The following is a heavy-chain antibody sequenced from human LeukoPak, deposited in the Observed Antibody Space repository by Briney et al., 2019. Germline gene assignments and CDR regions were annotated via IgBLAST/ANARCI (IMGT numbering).Heavy chain of an antibody. D-gene: IGHD3-10*01. CDR2: ISSSSTI. CDR1: RFTFSSYS. V-gene: IGHV3-48*01. CDR3: ARGTLWFGELRGFDY. Sequence: GGSLRLSCAASRFTFSSYSMNWVRQAPGKGLEWVSYISSSSTIYYADSVKGRFTISRDNAKNSPYLQMNSLRAEDTAVYYCARGTLWFGELRGFDYWGQGTLVTVSS. J-gene: IGHJ4*02.